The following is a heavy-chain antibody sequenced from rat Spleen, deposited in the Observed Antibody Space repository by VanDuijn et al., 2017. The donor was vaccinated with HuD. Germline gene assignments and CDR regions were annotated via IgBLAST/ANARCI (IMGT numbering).Heavy chain of an antibody. CDR1: GFTFNNYW. V-gene: IGHV5-29*01. D-gene: IGHD1-11*01. Sequence: EVQLVESGGGLVQPGRSLKLSCVASGFTFNNYWMTWIRQAPTKGLEWVATISYDGSSTYYRDSVKGRFTISRDNAKSTLYLQMDSLRSEDTATYYCARHSDGGYSPYWYFDFWGPGTMVTVSS. CDR3: ARHSDGGYSPYWYFDF. CDR2: ISYDGSST. J-gene: IGHJ1*01.